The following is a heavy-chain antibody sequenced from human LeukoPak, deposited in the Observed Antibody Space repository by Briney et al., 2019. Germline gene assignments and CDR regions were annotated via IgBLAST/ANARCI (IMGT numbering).Heavy chain of an antibody. CDR3: ASYVWGSYHFDY. V-gene: IGHV4-30-2*01. D-gene: IGHD3-16*02. CDR2: IYHSGST. J-gene: IGHJ4*02. CDR1: GGSISSGGYS. Sequence: PSETLSLTCAASGGSISSGGYSWSWIRQPPGKGLGWIGYIYHSGSTYYNPSLKSRVTISVDRSKNQFSLKLSSVTAADTAVYYCASYVWGSYHFDYWGQGTLVTVSS.